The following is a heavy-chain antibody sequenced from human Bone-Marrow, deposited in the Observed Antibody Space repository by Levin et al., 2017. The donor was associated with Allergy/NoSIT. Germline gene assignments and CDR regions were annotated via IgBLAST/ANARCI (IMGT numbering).Heavy chain of an antibody. CDR1: SGSLRSGGYY. Sequence: SETLSLTCTVSSGSLRSGGYYWSWIRQHPGKGLQWIAYTYHSGSASYNPSLRSRVTISVDTSKNQFSLKVTSVTAADTAVYYCARVNAPRQAFDVWGQGTMVIISS. D-gene: IGHD1-1*01. CDR2: TYHSGSA. V-gene: IGHV4-31*03. CDR3: ARVNAPRQAFDV. J-gene: IGHJ3*01.